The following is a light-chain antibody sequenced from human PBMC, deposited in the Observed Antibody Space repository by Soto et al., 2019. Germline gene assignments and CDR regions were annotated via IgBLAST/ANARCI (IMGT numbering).Light chain of an antibody. CDR2: RAS. J-gene: IGKJ1*01. CDR1: QSVDSN. V-gene: IGKV3-15*01. CDR3: QQYGSSPPRT. Sequence: EIVMTQSPATLSVSPGERATLSCRASQSVDSNLVWYQQKPGQSPRLLIFRASTRATGIPARFSGSGSGTDFTLTISRLEPEDFAVYYCQQYGSSPPRTFGQGTKVDIK.